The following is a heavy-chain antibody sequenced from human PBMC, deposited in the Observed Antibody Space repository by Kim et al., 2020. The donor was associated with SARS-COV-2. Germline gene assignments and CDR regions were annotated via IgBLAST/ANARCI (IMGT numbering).Heavy chain of an antibody. J-gene: IGHJ4*02. D-gene: IGHD3-16*01. CDR2: IFYSGST. CDR3: ARLTSMITSGGDGY. Sequence: SETLSLTCTVSGGSISRSSYYWVWIRQPPGKGLEWVGSIFYSGSTYHNPSLKSRVTISVDTSKNQFSLKLSSVTAADTAVYYCARLTSMITSGGDGYWGQGSLVTVSS. CDR1: GGSISRSSYY. V-gene: IGHV4-39*01.